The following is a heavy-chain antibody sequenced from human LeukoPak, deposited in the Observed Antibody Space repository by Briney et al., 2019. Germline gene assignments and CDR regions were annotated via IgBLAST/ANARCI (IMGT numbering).Heavy chain of an antibody. CDR3: ASDAFDI. Sequence: ASVKVSCKASGNAFSTYAMYWVRQAPGQRLEWMGWINDGDGDTRYSQRFQGRVTMTRDTSARTAYMELSSLRSEDTAVYYCASDAFDIWGQGTMVTVSS. CDR2: INDGDGDT. V-gene: IGHV1-3*01. CDR1: GNAFSTYA. J-gene: IGHJ3*02.